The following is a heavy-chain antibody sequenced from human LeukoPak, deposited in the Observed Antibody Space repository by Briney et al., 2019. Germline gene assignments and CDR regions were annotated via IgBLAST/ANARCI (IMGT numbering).Heavy chain of an antibody. Sequence: GGSLRLSCAASGFTFSSYAMSWVRQAPGKGLEWVSGLSANDGTTYYADSVKGRFTISRDDSKNTLYLQMNNLRVEDTAVYYCAPGSYFDYWGQGALVTVSS. CDR3: APGSYFDY. CDR2: LSANDGTT. J-gene: IGHJ4*02. V-gene: IGHV3-23*01. D-gene: IGHD1-26*01. CDR1: GFTFSSYA.